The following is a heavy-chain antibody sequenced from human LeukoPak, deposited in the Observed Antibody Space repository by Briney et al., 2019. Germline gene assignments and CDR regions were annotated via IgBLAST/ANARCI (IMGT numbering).Heavy chain of an antibody. CDR2: INDSGTI. Sequence: SETLSLTCAVYGGSFSNYYWSWIRQSPGKGLEWIGEINDSGTINYNPSLMSRVTISVDKSKNQFSLKLSSVTAADTAVYYCARRWNYGRNYYIDVWGKGATVTVSS. V-gene: IGHV4-34*01. CDR3: ARRWNYGRNYYIDV. CDR1: GGSFSNYY. J-gene: IGHJ6*03. D-gene: IGHD1-7*01.